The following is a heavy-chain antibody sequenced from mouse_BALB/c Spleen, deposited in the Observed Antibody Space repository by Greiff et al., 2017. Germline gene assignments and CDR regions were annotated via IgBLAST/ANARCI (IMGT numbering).Heavy chain of an antibody. J-gene: IGHJ4*01. Sequence: EVKLVESGGDLVKPGGSLKLSCAASGFTFSSYGMSWVRQTPDKRLEWVATISSGGSYTYYPDSVKGRFTISRDNAKNTLYLQMCSLKSEDTAMYYCARRNYGPYYAMDYWGQGTSVTVSS. CDR3: ARRNYGPYYAMDY. V-gene: IGHV5-6*02. CDR2: ISSGGSYT. D-gene: IGHD1-1*01. CDR1: GFTFSSYG.